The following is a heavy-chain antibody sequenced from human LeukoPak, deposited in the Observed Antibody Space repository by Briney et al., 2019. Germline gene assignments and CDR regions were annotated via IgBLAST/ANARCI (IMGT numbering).Heavy chain of an antibody. CDR2: ISSSGSTI. Sequence: GGSLRLSCAASGFTFSDYYMSWIRQAPGKGLEWVSYISSSGSTIYYADSVKGRFTISRDNAKNSLYLQMNSLRAEDTAVYYCARRGFEVRGVYYYYYYYMDVWGKGTTVTVSS. CDR1: GFTFSDYY. D-gene: IGHD3-10*01. V-gene: IGHV3-11*04. J-gene: IGHJ6*03. CDR3: ARRGFEVRGVYYYYYYYMDV.